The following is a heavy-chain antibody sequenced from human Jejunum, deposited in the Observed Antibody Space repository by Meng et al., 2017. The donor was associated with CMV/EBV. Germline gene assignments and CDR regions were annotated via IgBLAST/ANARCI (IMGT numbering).Heavy chain of an antibody. V-gene: IGHV3-15*01. D-gene: IGHD1-1*01. J-gene: IGHJ3*02. CDR2: IKSKADGGTT. Sequence: SAFPFSQDWMPLVRQAPGQGLEWSGRIKSKADGGTTDYAAPVKGRFPISRDDSKDTLYLQMNSLKIEDTAVYYCTALNDRDASAIWGQGTMVTVSS. CDR3: TALNDRDASAI. CDR1: AFPFSQDW.